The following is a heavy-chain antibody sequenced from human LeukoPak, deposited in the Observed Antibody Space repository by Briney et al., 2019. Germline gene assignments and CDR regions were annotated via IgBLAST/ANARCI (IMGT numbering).Heavy chain of an antibody. D-gene: IGHD2-2*01. Sequence: RGESLKISCKGSGYSFTSYWIGWVRQMPGKGLEWMGIIYPGDSDTRYSPSFQGQVTISADKSISTAYLQWSSLKASDTAMYYCARSMRYCSSTSCYPYYYMDVWGKGTTVTVSS. CDR2: IYPGDSDT. CDR3: ARSMRYCSSTSCYPYYYMDV. J-gene: IGHJ6*03. CDR1: GYSFTSYW. V-gene: IGHV5-51*01.